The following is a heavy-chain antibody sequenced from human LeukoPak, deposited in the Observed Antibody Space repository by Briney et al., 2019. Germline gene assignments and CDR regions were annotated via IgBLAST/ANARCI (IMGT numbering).Heavy chain of an antibody. CDR1: GYTFTGYY. V-gene: IGHV1-2*02. Sequence: ASVKVSCKASGYTFTGYYMHWVRQAPGQGLEWMGWINPNSGGTNYAQKFQGRVTMTRDMSISTAYMELSRLRSDDTAVYYCARTVLRPFERLGHAFDIWGQGTMVTVSS. CDR2: INPNSGGT. D-gene: IGHD3-3*01. J-gene: IGHJ3*02. CDR3: ARTVLRPFERLGHAFDI.